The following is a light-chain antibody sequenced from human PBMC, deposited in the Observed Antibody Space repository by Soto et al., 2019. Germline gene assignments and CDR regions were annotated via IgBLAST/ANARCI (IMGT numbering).Light chain of an antibody. CDR3: SSYTSSIYV. CDR2: EVN. J-gene: IGLJ1*01. Sequence: QSALTQPASVSGSPGQSITISCTGISSDDGGYNYVSWYQHHPGKAPKLMIYEVNNRPSGISNRFSGSKSGNTASLTISGLQAEDEADYYCSSYTSSIYVFGTGTKLTVL. CDR1: SSDDGGYNY. V-gene: IGLV2-14*01.